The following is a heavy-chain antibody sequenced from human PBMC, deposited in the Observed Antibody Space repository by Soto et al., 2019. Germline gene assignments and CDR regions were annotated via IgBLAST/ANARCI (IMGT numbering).Heavy chain of an antibody. J-gene: IGHJ6*04. CDR1: GYNFTRFG. CDR3: GREVQQLAQEGYYQFKGMDV. CDR2: MGAHTGHT. D-gene: IGHD6-13*01. V-gene: IGHV1-18*01. Sequence: QFQLVQSGAEVKKPGASVKVSCKASGYNFTRFGISWVRQASGHGLEWMGWMGAHTGHTRQAQKFQGRLTMTTDASIITAYIDPRSLTSDDTALYYCGREVQQLAQEGYYQFKGMDVWGKGTTVIVSS.